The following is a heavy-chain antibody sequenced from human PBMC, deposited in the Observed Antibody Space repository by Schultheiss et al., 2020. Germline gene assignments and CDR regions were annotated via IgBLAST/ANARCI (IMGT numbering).Heavy chain of an antibody. CDR1: GGSISSSSYY. D-gene: IGHD5-18*01. CDR2: IYYSGST. V-gene: IGHV4-61*01. Sequence: SETLSLTCTVSGGSISSSSYYWSWIRQPPGKGLEWIGYIYYSGSTNYNPSLKSRVTISVDTSKNQFSLKLSSVTAADTAVYYCARETGYSYGYDYWGQGTLVTVSS. CDR3: ARETGYSYGYDY. J-gene: IGHJ4*02.